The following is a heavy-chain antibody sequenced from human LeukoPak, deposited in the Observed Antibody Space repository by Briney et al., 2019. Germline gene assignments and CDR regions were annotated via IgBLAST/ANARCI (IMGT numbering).Heavy chain of an antibody. Sequence: ASVKVSCKASGYTFTSYGISWVRQAPGQGLEWMGWISAYNGNTIYAQKLQGRVTMTTDTSTSTAYMELRSLRSDDTAVYYCARELYDFWSGYYTGMAGYWGQGTLVTVSS. V-gene: IGHV1-18*01. D-gene: IGHD3-3*01. CDR3: ARELYDFWSGYYTGMAGY. CDR1: GYTFTSYG. J-gene: IGHJ4*02. CDR2: ISAYNGNT.